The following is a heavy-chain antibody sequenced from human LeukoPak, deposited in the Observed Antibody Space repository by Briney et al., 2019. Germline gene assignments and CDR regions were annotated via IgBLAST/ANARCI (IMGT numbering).Heavy chain of an antibody. CDR2: MNPNSGNT. Sequence: ASVKVSCKASGYTFTSYDINWVRQATGQGLEWMGWMNPNSGNTGYAQKFQGRVTITRNISISTAYMELSSLRSEDTAVYYCARTSRSEAFDIWGQGTMVTVSS. J-gene: IGHJ3*02. D-gene: IGHD1-14*01. CDR1: GYTFTSYD. V-gene: IGHV1-8*03. CDR3: ARTSRSEAFDI.